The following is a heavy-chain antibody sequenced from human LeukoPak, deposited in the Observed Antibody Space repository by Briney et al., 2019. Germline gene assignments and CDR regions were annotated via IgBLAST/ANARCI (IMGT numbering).Heavy chain of an antibody. Sequence: KAGGSLRLSCSASGFTFSDYDMNWVRQAPGKGLEWVSSISYLSSHVYYGDSVKGRFSISRDNAKNSLYLQMNSLGAEDTAIYYCGRAFPPLRTSSAGDLWGPGILVTVSS. CDR2: ISYLSSHV. CDR1: GFTFSDYD. D-gene: IGHD3-16*01. J-gene: IGHJ4*02. CDR3: GRAFPPLRTSSAGDL. V-gene: IGHV3-21*01.